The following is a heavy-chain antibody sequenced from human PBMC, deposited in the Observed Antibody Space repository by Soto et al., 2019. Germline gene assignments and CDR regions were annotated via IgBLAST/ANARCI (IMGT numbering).Heavy chain of an antibody. CDR2: IYSGGST. CDR3: ARAYCSGGSCYPDAFDI. Sequence: LRLSCAASGFTVSSNYMSWVRQAPGKGLEWASVIYSGGSTYYADSVKGRFTISRDNSRNTLFLQMNSLRVEDTAVYYCARAYCSGGSCYPDAFDIWGQGTMVTVSS. CDR1: GFTVSSNY. J-gene: IGHJ3*02. D-gene: IGHD2-15*01. V-gene: IGHV3-53*01.